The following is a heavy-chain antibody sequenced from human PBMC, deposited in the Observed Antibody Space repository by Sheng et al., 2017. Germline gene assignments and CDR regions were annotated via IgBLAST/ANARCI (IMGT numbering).Heavy chain of an antibody. CDR2: INGYDGKT. D-gene: IGHD1-20*01. V-gene: IGHV1-18*01. Sequence: QVQLVQSGGEVKKPGASVKVSCRASGYTFTSYGITWVRQAPGQGLEWMGWINGYDGKTDYAQKFRGRVTMTTDMATRTVYMELRSLRSDDTALYYCARDQGGSYNWNYFDNWGLGTLVTVSS. CDR1: GYTFTSYG. CDR3: ARDQGGSYNWNYFDN. J-gene: IGHJ4*02.